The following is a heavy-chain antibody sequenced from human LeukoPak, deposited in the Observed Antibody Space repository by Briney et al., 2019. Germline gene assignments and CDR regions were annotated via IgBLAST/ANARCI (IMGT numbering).Heavy chain of an antibody. D-gene: IGHD4-17*01. J-gene: IGHJ1*01. CDR1: GFTFSSYG. V-gene: IGHV3-30*18. Sequence: GGSLRLSCAASGFTFSSYGMHWVRQAPGKGLEWVAVISYDGSNKYYADSVKGRFTISRDNSKNTLYLQMNSLGAEDTAVYYCVKEIYGDSTGGRFQHWGQGTLVTVSS. CDR3: VKEIYGDSTGGRFQH. CDR2: ISYDGSNK.